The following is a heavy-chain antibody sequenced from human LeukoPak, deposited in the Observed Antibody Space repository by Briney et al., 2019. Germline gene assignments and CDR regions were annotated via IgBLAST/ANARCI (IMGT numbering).Heavy chain of an antibody. J-gene: IGHJ4*02. V-gene: IGHV3-23*01. CDR3: AKDASHGAYSYGSSDS. CDR1: GFSFSTYA. Sequence: GGSLRLSCAASGFSFSTYAMNWVRQAPVKGLEWVSTISGSGTGTYYADSVKGRFTISRDNSKNTLYLQMNSLRAEDTALYYCAKDASHGAYSYGSSDSWGQGTLVTVSS. D-gene: IGHD5-18*01. CDR2: ISGSGTGT.